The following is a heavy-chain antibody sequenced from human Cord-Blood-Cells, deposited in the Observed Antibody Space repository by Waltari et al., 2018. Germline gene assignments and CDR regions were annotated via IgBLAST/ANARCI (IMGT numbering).Heavy chain of an antibody. J-gene: IGHJ3*02. CDR2: INPNSGGT. CDR3: ARDSSYDFWSGDAFDI. Sequence: QVQLVKSGAEGKKPGASVKVSCTASGYPFTGYSLPRVGPAPGQGLEWMGWINPNSGGTNYAQKCQGRVTMTRDTSISTAYMELSRLRSDDTAVYYCARDSSYDFWSGDAFDIWGQGTMVTVSS. V-gene: IGHV1-2*02. D-gene: IGHD3-3*01. CDR1: GYPFTGYS.